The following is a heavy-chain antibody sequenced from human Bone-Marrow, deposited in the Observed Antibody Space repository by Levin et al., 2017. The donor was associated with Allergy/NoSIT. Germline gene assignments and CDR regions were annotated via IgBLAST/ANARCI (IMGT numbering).Heavy chain of an antibody. D-gene: IGHD4-23*01. V-gene: IGHV1-69*13. Sequence: SVKVSCKVSGGSVNSYSISWVRQAPGRGLEWMGGIIPIFGTTDYAQKFRGRVTITADESTTTAYMELSSLISEDTAVYYCAKDGGGPGYNWFDPWGQGTLVTVSS. CDR1: GGSVNSYS. J-gene: IGHJ5*02. CDR3: AKDGGGPGYNWFDP. CDR2: IIPIFGTT.